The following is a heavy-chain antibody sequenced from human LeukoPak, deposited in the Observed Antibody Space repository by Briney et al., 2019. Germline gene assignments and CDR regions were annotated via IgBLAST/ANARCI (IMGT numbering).Heavy chain of an antibody. D-gene: IGHD3-10*01. J-gene: IGHJ6*03. Sequence: GASVKVSCKASGGTFSSYAISWVRQAPGQGLEWMGGIIPIFGTANYAQKFQGRVTITADESTSTAYMELSSLRSEDTAVYYCASRGSGRLHYMDVWAKGPRSPSP. V-gene: IGHV1-69*13. CDR2: IIPIFGTA. CDR1: GGTFSSYA. CDR3: ASRGSGRLHYMDV.